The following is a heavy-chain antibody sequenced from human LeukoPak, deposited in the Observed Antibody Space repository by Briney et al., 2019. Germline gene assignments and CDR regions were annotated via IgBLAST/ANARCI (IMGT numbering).Heavy chain of an antibody. J-gene: IGHJ6*03. D-gene: IGHD3-3*01. CDR1: GYTLTSYD. CDR2: MNPNSGNT. CDR3: ARGRPRITILNYSYYYMDV. Sequence: ASVKVSCKASGYTLTSYDINWVRQATGQGLEWMGWMNPNSGNTGYAQKFQGRVTMTRNTSISTAYMELSSLRSEDTAVYYCARGRPRITILNYSYYYMDVWGKGTTVTVSS. V-gene: IGHV1-8*01.